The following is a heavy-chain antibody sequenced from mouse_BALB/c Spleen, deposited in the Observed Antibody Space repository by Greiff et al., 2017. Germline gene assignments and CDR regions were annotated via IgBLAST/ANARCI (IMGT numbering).Heavy chain of an antibody. CDR3: ARVYVNLYAMDY. CDR2: IDPANGNT. Sequence: EVQLQQSGAELVKPGASVKLSCTASGFTITDSYMHWVKQRPEQGLEWIGRIDPANGNTKYNPKFQGKATLTADTSSHTAYLQLSSLTSEDSAVYYCARVYVNLYAMDYWGQGTSVTVSS. V-gene: IGHV14-3*02. J-gene: IGHJ4*01. D-gene: IGHD2-10*02. CDR1: GFTITDSY.